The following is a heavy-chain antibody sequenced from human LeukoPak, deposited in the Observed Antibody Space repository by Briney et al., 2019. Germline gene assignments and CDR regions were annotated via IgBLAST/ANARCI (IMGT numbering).Heavy chain of an antibody. J-gene: IGHJ3*02. D-gene: IGHD3-22*01. CDR3: ARAGHYYDSSGYYYGAFDI. Sequence: ASVKVSCKASGGTFSSYAISWVRQAPGQGLEWMGRIIPIFGTANYAQKFQGRVTITTDESTSTAYMELSSLRSEDTAVYYCARAGHYYDSSGYYYGAFDIWGQGTMVTVSS. CDR2: IIPIFGTA. V-gene: IGHV1-69*05. CDR1: GGTFSSYA.